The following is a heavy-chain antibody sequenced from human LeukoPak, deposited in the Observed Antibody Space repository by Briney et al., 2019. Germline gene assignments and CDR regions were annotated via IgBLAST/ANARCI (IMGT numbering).Heavy chain of an antibody. D-gene: IGHD3-10*01. CDR3: ARHGSSVDYYGSGSYGNFDD. J-gene: IGHJ4*02. V-gene: IGHV4-59*08. CDR2: IYYSGST. Sequence: SETLSLTCTVSGGSISSYYWSWIRQPPGKGLEWIGYIYYSGSTNYTPSLKSRVTISVDTSKNQFSLKLSSVTAADTAVYYCARHGSSVDYYGSGSYGNFDDWGQGTLVTVSS. CDR1: GGSISSYY.